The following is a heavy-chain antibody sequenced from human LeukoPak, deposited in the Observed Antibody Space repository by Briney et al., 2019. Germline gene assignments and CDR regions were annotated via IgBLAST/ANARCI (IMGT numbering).Heavy chain of an antibody. CDR2: IKQDGSEK. CDR1: GFTFSSYW. CDR3: ARDRRDGYNYLSDY. Sequence: TGGSLRLSCAASGFTFSSYWMSWVRQAPGKGLEWVANIKQDGSEKYYADSVKGRFTISRDNSKNTLYLQMNSLRAEDTAVYYCARDRRDGYNYLSDYWGQGTLVTVSS. V-gene: IGHV3-7*01. D-gene: IGHD5-24*01. J-gene: IGHJ4*02.